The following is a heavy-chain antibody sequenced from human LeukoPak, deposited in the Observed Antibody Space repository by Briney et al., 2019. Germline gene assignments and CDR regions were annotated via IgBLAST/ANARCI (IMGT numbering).Heavy chain of an antibody. CDR2: IIPIFGTA. CDR1: GYTFTSYD. D-gene: IGHD2-2*01. Sequence: SVKVSCKASGYTFTSYDINWVRQATGQGLEWMGGIIPIFGTANYAQKLQGRVTITTDESTSTAYMELSSLRSEDTAVYYCASGVVVPAAIGYYYYYMDVWGKGTTVTVSS. CDR3: ASGVVVPAAIGYYYYYMDV. J-gene: IGHJ6*03. V-gene: IGHV1-69*05.